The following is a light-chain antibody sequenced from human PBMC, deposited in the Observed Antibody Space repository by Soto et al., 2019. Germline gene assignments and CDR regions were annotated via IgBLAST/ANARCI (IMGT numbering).Light chain of an antibody. CDR1: SSDVGRYNY. Sequence: QSVLTQPASVSGSPGQSITISCTGTSSDVGRYNYVSWYQQHPGKAPKLMIYEVSNRPSGVSNRFSGSKSGNTASLTISGLQAEDEADYYCCSYTSSSTRVFGGGTQLTVL. J-gene: IGLJ2*01. CDR3: CSYTSSSTRV. V-gene: IGLV2-14*01. CDR2: EVS.